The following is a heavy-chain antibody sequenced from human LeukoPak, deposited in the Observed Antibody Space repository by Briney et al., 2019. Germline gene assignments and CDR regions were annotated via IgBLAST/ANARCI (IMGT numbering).Heavy chain of an antibody. Sequence: SVKVSCKASGGTFSSYAISWVRQAPGQGHEWMGRIIPILGIANYAQRIQGRVTITADKSTSTAYMELSSLRSEDTAVYYCARDPHYGDFHYDYWGQGTLVTVSS. CDR2: IIPILGIA. CDR1: GGTFSSYA. CDR3: ARDPHYGDFHYDY. J-gene: IGHJ4*02. V-gene: IGHV1-69*04. D-gene: IGHD4-17*01.